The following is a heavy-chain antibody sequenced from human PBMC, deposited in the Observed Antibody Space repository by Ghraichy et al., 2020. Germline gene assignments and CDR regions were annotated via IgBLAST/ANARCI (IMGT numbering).Heavy chain of an antibody. V-gene: IGHV3-23*01. CDR1: GFTFSSYA. CDR3: AKTYSGYEYYFDY. CDR2: ISGSGGST. J-gene: IGHJ4*02. Sequence: GGSLRLSCAASGFTFSSYAMSWVRQAPGKGLEWVSAISGSGGSTYYADSVKDRFTISRDNSKNTLYLQMNSLRAEDTAVYYCAKTYSGYEYYFDYWGQGTLVTVSS. D-gene: IGHD5-12*01.